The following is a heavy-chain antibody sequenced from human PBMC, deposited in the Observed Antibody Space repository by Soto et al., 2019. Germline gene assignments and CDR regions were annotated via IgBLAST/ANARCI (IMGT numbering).Heavy chain of an antibody. Sequence: SETLSLTCTVSGGSISSYYWSWIRQPPGKGLEWIGYIYYSGSTNYNPSLKSRVTISVDTSKNQFSLKLSSVTAADTAVYYCARGSDFWSTDDYYYYGMDVWGQGTTVTVSS. V-gene: IGHV4-59*01. CDR3: ARGSDFWSTDDYYYYGMDV. D-gene: IGHD3-3*01. CDR2: IYYSGST. J-gene: IGHJ6*02. CDR1: GGSISSYY.